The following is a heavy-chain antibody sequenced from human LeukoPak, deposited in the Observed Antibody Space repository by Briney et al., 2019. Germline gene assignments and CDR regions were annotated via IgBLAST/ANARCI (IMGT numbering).Heavy chain of an antibody. CDR2: IIPILGTA. CDR3: ARAGSSYDFWSGYYSVGLDY. Sequence: SVKVSCKASGGTFSSYAISWVRQAPGQGLEWMGGIIPILGTANYAQKFQGRVTITADESTSTAYMELSSLRSEDTAVYYCARAGSSYDFWSGYYSVGLDYWGQGTLVTVSS. V-gene: IGHV1-69*13. CDR1: GGTFSSYA. D-gene: IGHD3-3*01. J-gene: IGHJ4*02.